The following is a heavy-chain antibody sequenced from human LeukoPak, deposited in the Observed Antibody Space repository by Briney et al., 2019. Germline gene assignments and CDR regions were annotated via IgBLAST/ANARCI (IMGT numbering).Heavy chain of an antibody. Sequence: GGSLRLSSGASGFTFSSYSMNWVRQAPGKGLEWVSYISSSSSTIYYADSVKGRFTISRDNAKNSLYLQMNSLRDEDTAVYYCARDGGIVVVPAALNWFDPWGQGTLVTVSS. J-gene: IGHJ5*02. CDR3: ARDGGIVVVPAALNWFDP. D-gene: IGHD2-2*01. CDR2: ISSSSSTI. V-gene: IGHV3-48*02. CDR1: GFTFSSYS.